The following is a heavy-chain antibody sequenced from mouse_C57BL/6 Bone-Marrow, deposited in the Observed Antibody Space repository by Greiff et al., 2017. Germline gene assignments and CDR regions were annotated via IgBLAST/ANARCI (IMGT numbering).Heavy chain of an antibody. J-gene: IGHJ3*01. CDR1: GYAFTNYL. Sequence: QVQLQQSGAELVRPGPSVKVSCKASGYAFTNYLIEWVKQRPGQGLEWIGVINPGSGGTNYNEKFKGKATLTADKSSSTAYMQLSSLTSEDSAVYFCARYYYYGSSYVGAWFAYWGQGTLVTVSA. V-gene: IGHV1-54*01. CDR2: INPGSGGT. D-gene: IGHD1-1*01. CDR3: ARYYYYGSSYVGAWFAY.